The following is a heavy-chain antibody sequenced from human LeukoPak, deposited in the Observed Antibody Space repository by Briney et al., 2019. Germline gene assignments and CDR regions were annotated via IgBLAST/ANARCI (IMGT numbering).Heavy chain of an antibody. J-gene: IGHJ5*02. CDR1: GGALSSGTYY. D-gene: IGHD2-15*01. V-gene: IGHV4-39*01. CDR3: ARHMRDCSGGYCFFNWFDP. Sequence: SETLSLTCTASGGALSSGTYYCGWIRQPPGKGLEWIGSIYYSVSTFYNPSLKSRVIMSAATSKSQFSLMLTSVTAADTAVYYCARHMRDCSGGYCFFNWFDPWGQGTLVTVSS. CDR2: IYYSVST.